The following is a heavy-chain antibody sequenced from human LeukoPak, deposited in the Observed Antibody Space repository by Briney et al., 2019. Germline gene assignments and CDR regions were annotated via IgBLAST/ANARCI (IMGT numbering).Heavy chain of an antibody. Sequence: GGSLRLSCAASGFTFSSYSMNWVRQAPGKGLEWVSYISASSSTIYYADSVKGRFTISRDNAKNSLFLQMNSLRAEDTAVYYCARGFHRYSYDSGAYSIYWGQGTLVTVSS. CDR1: GFTFSSYS. J-gene: IGHJ4*02. CDR2: ISASSSTI. V-gene: IGHV3-48*01. D-gene: IGHD3-22*01. CDR3: ARGFHRYSYDSGAYSIY.